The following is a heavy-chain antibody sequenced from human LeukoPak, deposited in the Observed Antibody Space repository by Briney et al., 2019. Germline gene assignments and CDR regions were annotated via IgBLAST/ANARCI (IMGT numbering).Heavy chain of an antibody. CDR1: GGSISSSSYY. CDR2: IYYSGST. Sequence: SETLSLTCTVSGGSISSSSYYWGWIRQPPGKGLEWIGSIYYSGSTYYNPSLKSRVTISVDTSKNQFSLKLSSVTAADTAVYYCARGHRRPYYYDTSGYFSWGQGTLVTVSS. CDR3: ARGHRRPYYYDTSGYFS. J-gene: IGHJ4*02. D-gene: IGHD3-22*01. V-gene: IGHV4-39*07.